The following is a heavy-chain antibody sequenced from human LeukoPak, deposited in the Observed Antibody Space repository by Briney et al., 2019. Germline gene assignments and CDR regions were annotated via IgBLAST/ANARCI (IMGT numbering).Heavy chain of an antibody. D-gene: IGHD6-13*01. CDR1: GGSFSGYY. J-gene: IGHJ4*02. V-gene: IGHV4-4*07. CDR2: IYTSGST. CDR3: ARDIGYTFTL. Sequence: SETLSLTCAVHGGSFSGYYWSWIRQPAGKGLEWIGRIYTSGSTNYNPSLKSRVTMSVDTSKNQFSLKLSSVTAADTAVYYCARDIGYTFTLWGQGTLVTVSS.